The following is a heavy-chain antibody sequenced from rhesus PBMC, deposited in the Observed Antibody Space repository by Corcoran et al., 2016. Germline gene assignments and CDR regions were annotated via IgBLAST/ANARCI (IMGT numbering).Heavy chain of an antibody. CDR1: GDSIRGYS. Sequence: QVQLQESGPGLVNPSETLSLTCAVSGDSIRGYSWTWIRRPPGKGLEWIGRIFGNGGNTDYNPSLKSRVTFSTDTSKNQFSLKLNSVTAADTAVYYCARQEKLLFFQFWGQGALVTVSS. CDR2: IFGNGGNT. D-gene: IGHD3-9*01. CDR3: ARQEKLLFFQF. J-gene: IGHJ1*01. V-gene: IGHV4-160*01.